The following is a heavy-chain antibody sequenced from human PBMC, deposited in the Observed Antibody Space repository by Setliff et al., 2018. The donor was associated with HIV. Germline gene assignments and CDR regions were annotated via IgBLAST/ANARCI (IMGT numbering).Heavy chain of an antibody. V-gene: IGHV3-7*01. CDR2: IKQDGSEK. Sequence: GGSLRLSCAASGFTFSKYWMSWVRQGPGKGLEWVANIKQDGSEKHYVGSVKGRFTISRDNAKNSLYLQMNSLRAEDTAIYYCARDRRRYDILTLHYIDVWGKGTTVTVSS. J-gene: IGHJ6*03. CDR3: ARDRRRYDILTLHYIDV. D-gene: IGHD3-9*01. CDR1: GFTFSKYW.